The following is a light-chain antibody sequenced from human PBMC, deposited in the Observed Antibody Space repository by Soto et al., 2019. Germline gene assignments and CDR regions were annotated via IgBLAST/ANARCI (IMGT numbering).Light chain of an antibody. CDR3: CSDAGSDTFVL. CDR2: EVI. Sequence: QSALTQPASVSGSPGQSITISCTGTSSDVGSSNLVSWYRQHPGKAPKLMIYEVIKRPSGVSNRFSGSKSGNTASLTISRLHAEDEGDYYCCSDAGSDTFVLFGGGTKVTVL. CDR1: SSDVGSSNL. V-gene: IGLV2-23*02. J-gene: IGLJ2*01.